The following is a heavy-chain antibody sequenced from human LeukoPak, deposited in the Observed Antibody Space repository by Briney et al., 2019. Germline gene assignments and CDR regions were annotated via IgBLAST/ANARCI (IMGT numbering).Heavy chain of an antibody. CDR3: ARTTEGGYTYDYFYYYYMDV. CDR2: INHSGST. CDR1: GGSFSGYY. Sequence: SETLSLTCAVYGGSFSGYYWSWIRQPPGKGLEWIGEINHSGSTNYNPSLKSRVTISVDTSKNQFSLKLSSVTAADTAVYYCARTTEGGYTYDYFYYYYMDVWGKGTTVTISS. D-gene: IGHD5-18*01. V-gene: IGHV4-34*01. J-gene: IGHJ6*03.